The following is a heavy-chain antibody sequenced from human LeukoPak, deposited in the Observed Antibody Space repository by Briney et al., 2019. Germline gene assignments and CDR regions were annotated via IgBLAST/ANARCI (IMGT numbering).Heavy chain of an antibody. CDR1: GGSISSGGYY. Sequence: TSETLSLTCTVSGGSISSGGYYWSWIRQHPGKGLEWIGYIYYSGSTYYNPSLKNRVTISVDTSKNQFSLKLSSVTAADTAVYYCARDPLWFGESQFGAFDIWGQGTMVTVSS. D-gene: IGHD3-10*01. V-gene: IGHV4-31*03. CDR3: ARDPLWFGESQFGAFDI. J-gene: IGHJ3*02. CDR2: IYYSGST.